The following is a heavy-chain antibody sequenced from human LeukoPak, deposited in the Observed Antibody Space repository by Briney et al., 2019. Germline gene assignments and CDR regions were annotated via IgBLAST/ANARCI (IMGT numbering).Heavy chain of an antibody. V-gene: IGHV4-4*02. CDR3: ARANYDFWSGYYTGYWFDP. J-gene: IGHJ5*02. CDR2: IYHSGST. D-gene: IGHD3-3*01. Sequence: SETLSLTCAVSGGSISSSNWWGWGRQPPGEGLEWSGEIYHSGSTNYKPSLKSRVTISVDKSKNQVSLKLSALTAADTAVYYCARANYDFWSGYYTGYWFDPWGQGTLVTVSS. CDR1: GGSISSSNW.